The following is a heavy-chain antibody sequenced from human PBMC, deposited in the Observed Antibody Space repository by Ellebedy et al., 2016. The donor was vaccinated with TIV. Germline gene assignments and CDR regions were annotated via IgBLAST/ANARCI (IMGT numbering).Heavy chain of an antibody. Sequence: GGSLRLSXAASGFTFSSYGIHWVRQAPGKGLEWVALISYDGNEKFYADSVKGRFTISRDKSKNTVCLQMNSLRTDDTAVYSCARVVTSYGMDIWGQGTTVTVSS. CDR3: ARVVTSYGMDI. D-gene: IGHD2-21*01. CDR1: GFTFSSYG. J-gene: IGHJ6*02. CDR2: ISYDGNEK. V-gene: IGHV3-30*03.